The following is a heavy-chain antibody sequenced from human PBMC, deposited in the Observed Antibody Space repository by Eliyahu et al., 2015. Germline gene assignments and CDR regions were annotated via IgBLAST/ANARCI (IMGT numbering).Heavy chain of an antibody. D-gene: IGHD2-8*01. V-gene: IGHV4-31*03. Sequence: QVQLQESGPGLVKPSQTLSLTCTXSGGSIXSGRYYWSWIRQHPGKGLEWIGCIYYSGSTYYNPSLKSRVTISVDTSKNQFSLKLSSVTAADTAVYYCARVTDGHYYSYYYMDVWGKGTTVAVSS. CDR3: ARVTDGHYYSYYYMDV. J-gene: IGHJ6*03. CDR2: IYYSGST. CDR1: GGSIXSGRYY.